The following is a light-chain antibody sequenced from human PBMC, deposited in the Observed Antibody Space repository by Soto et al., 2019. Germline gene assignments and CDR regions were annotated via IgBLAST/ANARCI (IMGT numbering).Light chain of an antibody. CDR2: DAS. CDR1: QSVSGSY. V-gene: IGKV3-11*01. CDR3: QQRSNWPLT. J-gene: IGKJ4*01. Sequence: EIMLTQAPGTLSLSPGDRATLSCRASQSVSGSYLAWYQQKPGQAPRLLIYDASNRATGIPARFSGSGSGTDFTLTISSLEPEDFAVYYCQQRSNWPLTFGGGTKVEIK.